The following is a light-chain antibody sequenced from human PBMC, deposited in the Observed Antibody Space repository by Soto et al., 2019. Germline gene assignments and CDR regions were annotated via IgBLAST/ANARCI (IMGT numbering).Light chain of an antibody. CDR2: EVT. Sequence: QSALTQPPSASGSPGQSVTISCTGTISDVGGYNYVSWYQQHPGKAPKLVIYEVTKRPSGVPDRFSGSKSGNTASLTVSGLHAEDEADYYCSSFTGASTIFGTGTKVTVL. CDR3: SSFTGASTI. V-gene: IGLV2-8*01. J-gene: IGLJ1*01. CDR1: ISDVGGYNY.